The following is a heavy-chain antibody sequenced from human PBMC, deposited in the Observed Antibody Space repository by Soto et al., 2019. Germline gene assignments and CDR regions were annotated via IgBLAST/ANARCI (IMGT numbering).Heavy chain of an antibody. V-gene: IGHV1-18*04. CDR3: ARERVYYDSSGYHDY. D-gene: IGHD3-22*01. CDR2: ISAYNGNT. J-gene: IGHJ4*02. CDR1: GYTFTSYG. Sequence: QVQLVQSGAEVKKLGASVKVSCKASGYTFTSYGISWVRQAPGQGLEWMGWISAYNGNTNYAQKLQGRVTMTTDTSTSTAYMELRSLRSDDTAVYYCARERVYYDSSGYHDYWGQGTLVTVSS.